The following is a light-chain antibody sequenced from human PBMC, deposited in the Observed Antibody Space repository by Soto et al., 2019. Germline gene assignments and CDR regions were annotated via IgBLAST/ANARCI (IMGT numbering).Light chain of an antibody. CDR2: EGS. J-gene: IGLJ2*01. CDR3: CSYAGSSNVV. CDR1: SSDVGSYNL. Sequence: QSAPTQPASVSGSPGQSITISCTGTSSDVGSYNLVSWYQQHPGKAPKLMIYEGSKRPSGVSNRFSGSKSGNTASLTISGLQAEDEADYYCCSYAGSSNVVFGGGTQLTVL. V-gene: IGLV2-23*01.